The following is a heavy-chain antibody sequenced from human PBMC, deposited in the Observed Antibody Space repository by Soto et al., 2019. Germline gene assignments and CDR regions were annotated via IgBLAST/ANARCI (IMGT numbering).Heavy chain of an antibody. Sequence: QVQLQESGPGLVKPSQTLSLTCTVSGGSISSGGYYWSWIRQHPGKGLEWIGYIYYSTYYNPSLNSRVTLSVDTSKNQFSLKLSSVTAADTAVYYCARDYRASYPAYYFYGMDVWGRWTTVTVSS. CDR1: GGSISSGGYY. CDR2: IYYST. D-gene: IGHD3-16*02. J-gene: IGHJ6*02. CDR3: ARDYRASYPAYYFYGMDV. V-gene: IGHV4-31*03.